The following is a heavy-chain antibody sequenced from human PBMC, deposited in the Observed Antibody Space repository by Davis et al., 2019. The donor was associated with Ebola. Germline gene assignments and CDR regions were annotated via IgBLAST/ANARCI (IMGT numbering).Heavy chain of an antibody. V-gene: IGHV1-18*01. J-gene: IGHJ5*02. CDR2: ISAYNGNT. Sequence: ASVKVSCKASGYTFTSSGISWVRQAPGHGLEWMGWISAYNGNTNYAQKLQGRVTMTTDTSTSTAYMELRSLRSDDTAVYYCAREATMVRGGGWFDPWGQRTLVTVSS. D-gene: IGHD3-10*01. CDR3: AREATMVRGGGWFDP. CDR1: GYTFTSSG.